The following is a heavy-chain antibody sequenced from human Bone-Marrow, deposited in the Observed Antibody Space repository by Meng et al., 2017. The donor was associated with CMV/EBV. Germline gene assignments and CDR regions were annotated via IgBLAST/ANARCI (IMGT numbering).Heavy chain of an antibody. J-gene: IGHJ4*02. CDR2: IKQDGSEK. CDR3: ASEPDYY. Sequence: GESLKISCAASGFTFSNAWMSWVRQAPGKGLEWVANIKQDGSEKYYVDSVKGRFTISRDNAKNSLYLQMNSLRAEDTAVYYCASEPDYYWGQGTLVTVSS. D-gene: IGHD2-2*01. CDR1: GFTFSNAW. V-gene: IGHV3-7*01.